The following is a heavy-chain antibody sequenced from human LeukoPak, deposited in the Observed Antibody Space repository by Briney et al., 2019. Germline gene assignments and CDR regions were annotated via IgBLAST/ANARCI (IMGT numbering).Heavy chain of an antibody. V-gene: IGHV4-38-2*02. D-gene: IGHD6-19*01. CDR2: IYHSGST. Sequence: SETLSLTCTVSGYSISSGYYWGWIRQPPGKGLEWIGSIYHSGSTYYNPSLKSRVTISVDTSKNQFSLKLSSVTAADTAVYYCARIAVAGITAGGYFDYWGQGTLVTVSS. CDR3: ARIAVAGITAGGYFDY. J-gene: IGHJ4*02. CDR1: GYSISSGYY.